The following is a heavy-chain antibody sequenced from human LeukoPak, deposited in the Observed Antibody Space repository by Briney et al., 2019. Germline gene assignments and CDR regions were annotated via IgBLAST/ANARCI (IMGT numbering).Heavy chain of an antibody. V-gene: IGHV3-53*01. D-gene: IGHD1-14*01. CDR1: GFTFITND. J-gene: IGHJ4*02. Sequence: GGSLRLSCAASGFTFITNDMTWGRQAPGKGLERVSVLYSDGNTTYAASVQGRFTISRDNSKNTLYLEMNSLSPDDTAVYYCARGVEPLAANTLAYWGQETLVTVSS. CDR2: LYSDGNT. CDR3: ARGVEPLAANTLAY.